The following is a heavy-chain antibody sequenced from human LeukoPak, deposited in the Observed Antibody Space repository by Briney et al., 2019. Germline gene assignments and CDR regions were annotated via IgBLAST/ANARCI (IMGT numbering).Heavy chain of an antibody. Sequence: PSETLSLTCTVSGGSISSSSYYWGWIRQPPGKGLEWIGSIYYSGSTYYNPSLKSRVTISVDTSKNQFSLKLSSVTAADTAVYYCARSSRSSGWYFDYWGQGTLVTVS. D-gene: IGHD6-19*01. CDR1: GGSISSSSYY. CDR2: IYYSGST. V-gene: IGHV4-39*01. J-gene: IGHJ4*02. CDR3: ARSSRSSGWYFDY.